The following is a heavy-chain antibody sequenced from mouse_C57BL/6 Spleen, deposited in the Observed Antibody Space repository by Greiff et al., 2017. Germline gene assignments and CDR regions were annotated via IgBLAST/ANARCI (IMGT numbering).Heavy chain of an antibody. CDR2: ISDGGSYT. V-gene: IGHV5-4*01. Sequence: EVQVVESGGGLVKPGGSLKLSCAASGFTFSSYAMSWVRQTPEKRLEWVATISDGGSYTYYPDNVKGRVTISRDNAKNNLYLQMSHLKSEDTAMYYCAREDDYYFDYWGQGTTLTVSS. J-gene: IGHJ2*01. CDR3: AREDDYYFDY. CDR1: GFTFSSYA.